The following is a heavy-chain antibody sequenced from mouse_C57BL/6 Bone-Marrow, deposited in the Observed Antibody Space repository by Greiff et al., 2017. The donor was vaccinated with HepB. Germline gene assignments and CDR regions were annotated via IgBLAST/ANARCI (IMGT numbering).Heavy chain of an antibody. CDR3: ARKGTGYAMDY. J-gene: IGHJ4*01. D-gene: IGHD3-3*01. V-gene: IGHV1-80*01. CDR1: GYAFSSYW. CDR2: IYPGDGDT. Sequence: QVQLKESGAELVKPGASVKISCKASGYAFSSYWMNWVKQRPGKGLEWIGQIYPGDGDTNYNGKFKGKATLTADKSSSTAYMQLSSLTSEDSAVYFCARKGTGYAMDYWGQGTSVTVSS.